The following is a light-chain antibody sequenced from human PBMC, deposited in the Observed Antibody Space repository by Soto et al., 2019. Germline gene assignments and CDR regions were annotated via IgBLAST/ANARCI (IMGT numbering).Light chain of an antibody. V-gene: IGKV1-5*03. CDR3: QQYTSYSAWT. CDR1: QSISSW. Sequence: DIQMTQSPSTLSASVGDRVTITCRASQSISSWLAWYQQKPGKAPKLLIYKASSLESGVPSRFSGSGSGTEFTLTISSLQPDDFATYYCQQYTSYSAWTFGQGTTVEIK. J-gene: IGKJ1*01. CDR2: KAS.